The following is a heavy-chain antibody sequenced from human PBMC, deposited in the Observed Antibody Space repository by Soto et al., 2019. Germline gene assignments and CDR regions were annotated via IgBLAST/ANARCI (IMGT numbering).Heavy chain of an antibody. CDR2: ISYDGSNK. J-gene: IGHJ6*02. D-gene: IGHD3-9*01. CDR1: GFTFSSFG. Sequence: GGSLRLSCADSGFTFSSFGMHWVRQAPGKGLEWVAVISYDGSNKYYADSVKGRFTISRDNSKNTLYLQMNSLGAEDTAVYYCGGSSPDYDILTGYYPNCYDYYGVEHWGHGTTVTVPS. CDR3: GGSSPDYDILTGYYPNCYDYYGVEH. V-gene: IGHV3-30*03.